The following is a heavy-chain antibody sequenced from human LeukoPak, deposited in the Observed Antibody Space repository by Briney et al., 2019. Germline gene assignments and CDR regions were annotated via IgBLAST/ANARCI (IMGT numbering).Heavy chain of an antibody. D-gene: IGHD3-22*01. CDR1: RFTFSRYW. J-gene: IGHJ4*02. CDR3: AKDSNYYDSSGYSDNDY. V-gene: IGHV3-7*01. CDR2: IKEEGSDK. Sequence: GGSLRLSCAASRFTFSRYWMSWVRQAPGKGLEWVANIKEEGSDKYYVDSVKGRFTISRDNSKNSLYLQMNSLRAEDTAVYYCAKDSNYYDSSGYSDNDYWGQGTLVTVSS.